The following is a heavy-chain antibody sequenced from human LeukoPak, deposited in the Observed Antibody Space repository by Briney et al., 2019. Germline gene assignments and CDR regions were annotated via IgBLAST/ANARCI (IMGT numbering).Heavy chain of an antibody. V-gene: IGHV3-23*01. CDR2: ISGSGDNT. CDR3: ATDRGWRTSGYYLYYFEY. Sequence: GGSLTLSCAASGFTFSSYAMSWVRQAPGKGLEWVSGISGSGDNTYYADSVKGRFTISRDNSKNTLYVQMSSLRAEDTAVYYCATDRGWRTSGYYLYYFEYWGQGTLVTYSS. CDR1: GFTFSSYA. D-gene: IGHD3-3*01. J-gene: IGHJ4*02.